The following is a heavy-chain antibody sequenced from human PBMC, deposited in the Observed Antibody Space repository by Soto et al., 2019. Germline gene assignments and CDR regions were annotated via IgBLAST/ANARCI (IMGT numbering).Heavy chain of an antibody. CDR3: AHRHFNKVAYFDY. Sequence: QITLKESGPTLVKPTQTLTLTCTVCGFSLNTNGVGVGWIRQPPGKALEWLAIVYWNDDKRYSPSLESRLTIARDASRNQVVLTMTNMDPVDTATYYCAHRHFNKVAYFDYWGQGTLVTVSS. CDR2: VYWNDDK. CDR1: GFSLNTNGVG. V-gene: IGHV2-5*01. J-gene: IGHJ4*02.